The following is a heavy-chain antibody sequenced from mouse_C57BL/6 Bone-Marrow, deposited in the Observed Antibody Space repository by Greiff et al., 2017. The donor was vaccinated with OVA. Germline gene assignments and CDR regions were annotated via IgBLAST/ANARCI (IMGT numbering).Heavy chain of an antibody. Sequence: QVQLQQSGPGLVQPSQSLSITCTVSGFSLTSYGVHWVRQSPGKGLEWLGVIWSGGSTDYNAAFISRLSISKDNSKSQVFFKMNSLQADDTAIYYCASPYYYGSSSFAYWGQGTLVTVSA. D-gene: IGHD1-1*01. CDR1: GFSLTSYG. CDR3: ASPYYYGSSSFAY. J-gene: IGHJ3*01. V-gene: IGHV2-2*01. CDR2: IWSGGST.